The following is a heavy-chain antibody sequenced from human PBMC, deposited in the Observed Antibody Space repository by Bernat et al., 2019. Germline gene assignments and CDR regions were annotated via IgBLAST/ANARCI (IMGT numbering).Heavy chain of an antibody. CDR1: GFTFSSYA. D-gene: IGHD3-22*01. V-gene: IGHV3-23*01. CDR3: AKGLILIVVDNY. J-gene: IGHJ4*02. CDR2: ITGSGGIT. Sequence: EVHLLESGGGLVQPGGSLRLSCAASGFTFSSYAMSWVHQAPGMGLEWVSTITGSGGITYYADSVKGRFTISRDNSKNTLYLQMHSLRAEDTAVYYCAKGLILIVVDNYWGQGTLVTVSS.